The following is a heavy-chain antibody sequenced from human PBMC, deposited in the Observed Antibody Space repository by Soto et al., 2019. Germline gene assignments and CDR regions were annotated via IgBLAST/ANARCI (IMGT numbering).Heavy chain of an antibody. CDR3: ARVQAAQMDY. V-gene: IGHV4-59*01. D-gene: IGHD6-13*01. CDR1: GGSISSYY. CDR2: IYYSGST. J-gene: IGHJ4*02. Sequence: PSETLSLTCTVSGGSISSYYWSWIRQPPGKGLEWIGYIYYSGSTNYNPSLKSRVTISVDTSKNQFSLKLSSVTAADTAVYYCARVQAAQMDYWGQGTLVTVSS.